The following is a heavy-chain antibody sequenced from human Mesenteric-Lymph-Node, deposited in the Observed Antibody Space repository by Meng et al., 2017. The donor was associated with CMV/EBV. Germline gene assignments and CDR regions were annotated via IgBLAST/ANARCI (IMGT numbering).Heavy chain of an antibody. CDR1: GGSVSSGSYY. J-gene: IGHJ3*02. CDR3: ARDLNGGAFDI. V-gene: IGHV4-61*01. Sequence: SETLSLTCTVSGGSVSSGSYYWSWIRQPPGKGLEWIGYIYYSGSTNYNPSLQSRVTISVDTSKNQFSLKLSSVTAADTAVYYCARDLNGGAFDIWGQGTMVTVSS. D-gene: IGHD3-16*01. CDR2: IYYSGST.